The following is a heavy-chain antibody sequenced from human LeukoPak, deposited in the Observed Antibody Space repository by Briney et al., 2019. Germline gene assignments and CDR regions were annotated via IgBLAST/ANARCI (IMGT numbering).Heavy chain of an antibody. J-gene: IGHJ5*02. D-gene: IGHD1-26*01. V-gene: IGHV1-2*02. CDR2: INPNSGGT. Sequence: GASVKVSCKASGYSFTGYYIHWVRQAPGQGLEWMGWINPNSGGTTYAQQFQGRVTMTRDTSISTVYMELSSLRSEDTAVYYCARQSYRGSYLLYWFDPWGQGTLVTVSS. CDR3: ARQSYRGSYLLYWFDP. CDR1: GYSFTGYY.